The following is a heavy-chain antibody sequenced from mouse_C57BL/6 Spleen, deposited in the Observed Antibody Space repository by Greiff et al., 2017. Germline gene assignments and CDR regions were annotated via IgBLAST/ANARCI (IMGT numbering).Heavy chain of an antibody. CDR2: IYPGDGDT. J-gene: IGHJ2*01. D-gene: IGHD2-4*01. Sequence: QVTLKESGAELVKPGASVKISCKASGYAFSSYWMNWVKQRPGKGLEWIGQIYPGDGDTNYNGKFKGKATLTADKSSSTAYMQLSSLTSEDSAVYFCARSIFYDYDRGYYFDYWGQGTTLTVSS. CDR1: GYAFSSYW. V-gene: IGHV1-80*01. CDR3: ARSIFYDYDRGYYFDY.